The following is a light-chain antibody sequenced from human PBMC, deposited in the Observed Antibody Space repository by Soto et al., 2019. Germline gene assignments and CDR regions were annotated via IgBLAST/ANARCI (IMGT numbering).Light chain of an antibody. CDR1: SSNIGTSS. CDR2: TTN. V-gene: IGLV1-44*01. Sequence: QSVLTQPHSASGTPGQRVTISCSGSSSNIGTSSVHWFQQLPGTAPKLLISTTNQRPSGVPERFSGSKSGTSASLAISGLQSGDEADYYCAAWDDSLNGHVFGTGTKV. J-gene: IGLJ1*01. CDR3: AAWDDSLNGHV.